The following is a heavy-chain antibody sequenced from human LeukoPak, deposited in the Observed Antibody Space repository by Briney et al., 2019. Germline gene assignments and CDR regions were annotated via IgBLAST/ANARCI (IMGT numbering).Heavy chain of an antibody. CDR2: IYYSGST. CDR3: ARLVPGYDFWSGMGDYFDY. V-gene: IGHV4-39*01. CDR1: GGSISSSSYY. Sequence: SETLSLTCTVSGGSISSSSYYRGWIRQPPGKGLEWIGSIYYSGSTYYNPSLKSRVTISVDTSKNQFSLKLSSVTAADTAVYYCARLVPGYDFWSGMGDYFDYWGQGTLVTVSS. J-gene: IGHJ4*02. D-gene: IGHD3-3*01.